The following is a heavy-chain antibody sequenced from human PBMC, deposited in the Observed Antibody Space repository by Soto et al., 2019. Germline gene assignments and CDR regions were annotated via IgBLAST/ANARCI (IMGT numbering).Heavy chain of an antibody. CDR2: IIPYYNTL. D-gene: IGHD6-13*01. CDR1: EGTFSSYA. CDR3: ASGASRWYPYFFDS. V-gene: IGHV1-69*01. J-gene: IGHJ4*02. Sequence: QAQVVQSGAEVRKPGSSVKLSCKASEGTFSSYAIAWVRQAPGQGLEWMGGIIPYYNTLNYAQKFQDRVTITADDSTNTGYMELSSLRSDDTAVYFCASGASRWYPYFFDSWAQGTLVTVSS.